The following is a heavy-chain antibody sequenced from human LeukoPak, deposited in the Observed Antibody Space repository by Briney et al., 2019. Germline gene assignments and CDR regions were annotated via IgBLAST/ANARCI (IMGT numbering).Heavy chain of an antibody. Sequence: SETLSLTCAVYGGSFSGYYWSWIRQPPGKGLEWIGEINHSGSTNYNPSLKSRVTISVDTSKNQFSLKLSSVTAADTAVYYCARRIGWFGELNWFDPWGQGTLVTVSS. CDR1: GGSFSGYY. CDR3: ARRIGWFGELNWFDP. V-gene: IGHV4-34*01. CDR2: INHSGST. D-gene: IGHD3-10*01. J-gene: IGHJ5*02.